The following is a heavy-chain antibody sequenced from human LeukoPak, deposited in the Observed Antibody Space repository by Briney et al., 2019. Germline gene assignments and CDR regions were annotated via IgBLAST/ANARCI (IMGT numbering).Heavy chain of an antibody. D-gene: IGHD6-13*01. Sequence: QSGGSLRLSCAASGFTVSRHWMHWVRHAPGKGLVWVSRINSDGSSTSYADSVKGRFTISRDNAKNTLYLQMNSLRAEDTAVYYCARDRGSTELDYWGQGTLVTVSS. V-gene: IGHV3-74*01. CDR3: ARDRGSTELDY. CDR1: GFTVSRHW. CDR2: INSDGSST. J-gene: IGHJ4*02.